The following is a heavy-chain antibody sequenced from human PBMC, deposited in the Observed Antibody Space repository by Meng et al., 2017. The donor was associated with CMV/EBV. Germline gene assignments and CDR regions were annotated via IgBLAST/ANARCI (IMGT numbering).Heavy chain of an antibody. Sequence: GGSLRLSCAASGFTFSSYAMHWVRQAPGKGLEWVAVISYDGSNKYYADSVKGRFTISRDNSKNTLYLQMNSLRAEDTAVYYCARASSILTGYYYYWGQGTLVTVSS. CDR1: GFTFSSYA. J-gene: IGHJ4*02. CDR3: ARASSILTGYYYY. V-gene: IGHV3-30*04. D-gene: IGHD3-9*01. CDR2: ISYDGSNK.